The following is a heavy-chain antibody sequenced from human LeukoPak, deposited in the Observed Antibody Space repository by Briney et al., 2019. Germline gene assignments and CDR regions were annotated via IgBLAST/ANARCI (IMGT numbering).Heavy chain of an antibody. Sequence: SVKVSCKASGYTFTSYGISWVRQAPGQGLEWMGGIIPIFGTANYAQKFQGRVTITADESTSTAYMELSSLRSEDTAVYYCARTTTRAGRDFDYWGQGTLVTVSS. D-gene: IGHD4-17*01. CDR1: GYTFTSYG. CDR3: ARTTTRAGRDFDY. CDR2: IIPIFGTA. J-gene: IGHJ4*02. V-gene: IGHV1-69*13.